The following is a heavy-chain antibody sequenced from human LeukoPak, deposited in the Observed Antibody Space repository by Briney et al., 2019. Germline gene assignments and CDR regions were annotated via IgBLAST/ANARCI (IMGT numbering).Heavy chain of an antibody. CDR2: IYCGGST. V-gene: IGHV4-39*01. J-gene: IGHJ4*02. CDR1: GGSISSSSYY. Sequence: SETLSLTCTVSGGSISSSSYYWGWIRQPPGKGLEWIGSIYCGGSTYYNPSLKSRVTISVDTSKNQFSLKLSSVTAADTAVYYCARLGYSYGYCYFDYWGQGTLVTVSS. D-gene: IGHD5-18*01. CDR3: ARLGYSYGYCYFDY.